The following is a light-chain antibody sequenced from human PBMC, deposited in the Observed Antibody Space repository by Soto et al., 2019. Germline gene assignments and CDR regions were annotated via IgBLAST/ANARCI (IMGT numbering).Light chain of an antibody. CDR3: SSYTSTSTQL. CDR1: SSVVDTYKY. J-gene: IGLJ2*01. V-gene: IGLV2-14*03. CDR2: NVS. Sequence: QSVLTQPASVSGSPGQSITVSCTGTSSVVDTYKYVSWYQQHPGKAPKLIIYNVSNRPSGVSDRFSGYKSGNTASLTISGLQAEDEADYYCSSYTSTSTQLFGGGTKLTVL.